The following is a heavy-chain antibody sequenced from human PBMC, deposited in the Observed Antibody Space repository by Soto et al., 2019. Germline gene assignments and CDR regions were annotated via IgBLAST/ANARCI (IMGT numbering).Heavy chain of an antibody. CDR1: GFTFGSYA. CDR2: ISCDGSNK. V-gene: IGHV3-30-3*01. CDR3: ARERPGYSSSWYVGFWFDP. Sequence: PGGSLRLSCAASGFTFGSYAMHGVRQAPGKGLEWVAVISCDGSNKYYADSVKGRFTISRDNSKNTLYLQMNSLRAEDTAVYYCARERPGYSSSWYVGFWFDPWGQGTLVTVSS. D-gene: IGHD6-13*01. J-gene: IGHJ5*02.